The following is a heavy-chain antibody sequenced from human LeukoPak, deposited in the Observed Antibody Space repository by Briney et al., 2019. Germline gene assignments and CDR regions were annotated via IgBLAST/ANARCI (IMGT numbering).Heavy chain of an antibody. J-gene: IGHJ5*02. D-gene: IGHD2-2*01. CDR2: INTNTGNP. V-gene: IGHV7-4-1*02. CDR3: ARDLLGYCSSTSCYNWFDP. CDR1: GYTFTIYA. Sequence: ASVKVSCKASGYTFTIYAMNWVRQAPGQGLEWMGWINTNTGNPTYAQGFTGRFVFSLDTSVSTAYLQISSLKAEDTAVYYCARDLLGYCSSTSCYNWFDPWGQGTLVTVSS.